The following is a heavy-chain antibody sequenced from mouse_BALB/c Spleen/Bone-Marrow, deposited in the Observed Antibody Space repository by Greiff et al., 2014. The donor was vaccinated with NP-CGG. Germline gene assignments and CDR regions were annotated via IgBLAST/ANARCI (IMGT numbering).Heavy chain of an antibody. CDR1: GFAFSSYD. J-gene: IGHJ3*01. V-gene: IGHV5-12-1*01. CDR2: ISSGGGST. Sequence: EVHLVESGGGLVKPGGSLKLSCAAPGFAFSSYDMSWVRQTPEKRLEWVAYISSGGGSTYYPDTVKGRFTISRDNAKNTLYLQMSSLKSEDTAMYYCARHGTTATFFAYWGQGTLVTVSA. CDR3: ARHGTTATFFAY. D-gene: IGHD1-2*01.